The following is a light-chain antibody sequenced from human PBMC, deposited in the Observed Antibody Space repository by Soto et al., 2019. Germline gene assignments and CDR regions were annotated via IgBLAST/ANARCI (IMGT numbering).Light chain of an antibody. Sequence: QSVLTQPRSVSGSPGQSVTISCTGTISDVGDYNYVSWYQQHPGKAPKLLIYAVNMRPSGVPDRFSGSKSGNTASLTISGLQAEDEADYSCCSYAGSYTWVFGGGTQLTVL. CDR3: CSYAGSYTWV. CDR1: ISDVGDYNY. J-gene: IGLJ3*02. CDR2: AVN. V-gene: IGLV2-11*01.